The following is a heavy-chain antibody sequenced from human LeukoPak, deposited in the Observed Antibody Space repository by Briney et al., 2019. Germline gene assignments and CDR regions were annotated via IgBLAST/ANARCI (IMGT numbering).Heavy chain of an antibody. D-gene: IGHD4-17*01. CDR2: IYYSGST. CDR3: ARENGDYVFFDY. CDR1: GGSISSGDYY. V-gene: IGHV4-30-4*01. J-gene: IGHJ4*02. Sequence: SETLSLTCTVSGGSISSGDYYWSWIRQPPGKGLEWIGYIYYSGSTYYNPSLKSRVTISVDTSKNQFSLKLSSVTAADTAVYYCARENGDYVFFDYWGQGTLVTV.